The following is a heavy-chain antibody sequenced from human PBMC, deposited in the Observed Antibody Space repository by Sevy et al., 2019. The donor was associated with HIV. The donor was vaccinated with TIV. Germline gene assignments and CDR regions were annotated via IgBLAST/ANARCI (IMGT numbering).Heavy chain of an antibody. CDR1: GFTFSSFG. V-gene: IGHV3-33*01. CDR3: ARDLEFYDSGDYGPAFMPDF. CDR2: IWFDGSNT. Sequence: GGSLRLSCTASGFTFSSFGMHWVRQAPGKGLEWVAVIWFDGSNTYYADSVKGGFTISGEIAKNTLHLRRNTLRAEATAVYYCARDLEFYDSGDYGPAFMPDFWGHGTLVTVSS. D-gene: IGHD4-17*01. J-gene: IGHJ4*01.